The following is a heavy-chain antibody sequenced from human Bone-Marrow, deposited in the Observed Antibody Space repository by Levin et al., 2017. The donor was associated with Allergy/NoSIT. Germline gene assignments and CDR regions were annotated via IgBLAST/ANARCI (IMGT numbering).Heavy chain of an antibody. V-gene: IGHV3-48*02. CDR2: ITSSGDST. CDR1: GFTFRHYT. D-gene: IGHD3-22*01. CDR3: ARDPARGYYDSSGYSGDH. Sequence: GESPKISCAASGFTFRHYTMNWVRQAPGKGLEWVSCITSSGDSTYYADSVKGRFTISRDNAKNSLYLQLNRLRDEDTAMYYCARDPARGYYDSSGYSGDHWGQGTLVTVSS. J-gene: IGHJ4*02.